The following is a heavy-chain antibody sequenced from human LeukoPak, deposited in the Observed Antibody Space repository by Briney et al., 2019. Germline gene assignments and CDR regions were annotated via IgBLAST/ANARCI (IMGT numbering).Heavy chain of an antibody. D-gene: IGHD5-12*01. CDR1: GFTFSNSA. V-gene: IGHV3-23*01. CDR2: IGGGGYTT. Sequence: PGGSLRLSCAASGFTFSNSAMSWIRQAPGMGLEWVSAIGGGGYTTYYADSVKGRFTISRDNSKNTLYLQMNSLRAEDTAVYYCAKVGYSGYDLVPGYYFDYWGQGTLVTVSS. CDR3: AKVGYSGYDLVPGYYFDY. J-gene: IGHJ4*02.